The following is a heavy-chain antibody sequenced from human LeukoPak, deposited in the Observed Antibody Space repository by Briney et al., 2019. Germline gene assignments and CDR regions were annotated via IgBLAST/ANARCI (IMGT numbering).Heavy chain of an antibody. V-gene: IGHV4-61*01. J-gene: IGHJ4*02. CDR3: AISDYYDSSVDY. CDR2: IYYSGST. CDR1: DGSFTSGNYY. D-gene: IGHD3-22*01. Sequence: SETLSLTCTVSDGSFTSGNYYWSWIRQPPGKGLEWIGYIYYSGSTNYNPSLKSRVTISVDTSKNQFSLKLSSVTAADTAVYYCAISDYYDSSVDYWGQGTLVTVSS.